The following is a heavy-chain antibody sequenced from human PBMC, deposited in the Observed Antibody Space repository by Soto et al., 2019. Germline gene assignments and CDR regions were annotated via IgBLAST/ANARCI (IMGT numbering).Heavy chain of an antibody. D-gene: IGHD2-15*01. CDR3: ARARGLGIVVVAAATTFDY. Sequence: QVQLVQSGAEVKKPGASVKVSCKASGYTFTSYYMHWVRQAPGQGLEWKGIINPSGGSTSYAQKFQGRVTMTRDSSTRTVSMELSSLRSEDTTVYYCARARGLGIVVVAAATTFDYWGQGTLVTVSS. CDR1: GYTFTSYY. V-gene: IGHV1-46*03. CDR2: INPSGGST. J-gene: IGHJ4*02.